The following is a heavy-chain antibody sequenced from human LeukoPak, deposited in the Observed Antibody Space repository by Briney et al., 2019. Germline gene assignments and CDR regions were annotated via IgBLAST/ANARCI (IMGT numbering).Heavy chain of an antibody. V-gene: IGHV4-31*03. Sequence: KTSQTLSRTCTVSGGSISSGGYYWSWIRQHPGKGLEWIGYIYYSGSTYYNPSLKSRVTISVDTSKNQFSLKLSSVTAADTAVYYCARADYAEEFDYWGQGTLVTVSS. CDR1: GGSISSGGYY. CDR3: ARADYAEEFDY. J-gene: IGHJ4*02. CDR2: IYYSGST. D-gene: IGHD4-17*01.